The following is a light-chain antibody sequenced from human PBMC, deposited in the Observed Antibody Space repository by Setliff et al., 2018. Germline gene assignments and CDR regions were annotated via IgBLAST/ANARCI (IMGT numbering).Light chain of an antibody. V-gene: IGLV2-14*01. CDR2: EVS. CDR1: SSDVGGYNY. J-gene: IGLJ1*01. Sequence: QSVLTQPASVSGSLGQSITISCTGTSSDVGGYNYVSWYQQHPGKAPKLMIYEVSDRPSGVSNRFSGSRSGNTASLTISGLQAEDEADYYCSSYSGSSTLVFGTGTKVTVL. CDR3: SSYSGSSTLV.